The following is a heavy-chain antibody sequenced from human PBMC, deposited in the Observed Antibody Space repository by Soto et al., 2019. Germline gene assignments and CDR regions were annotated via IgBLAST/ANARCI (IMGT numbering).Heavy chain of an antibody. V-gene: IGHV4-59*01. J-gene: IGHJ5*02. CDR3: ARDLMGSNWFDP. CDR2: IYYSGST. D-gene: IGHD2-8*01. Sequence: QVQLQESGPGLVKPSETLSLTCTVSGGSISSYYWSWIRQPPVKGLEWIGYIYYSGSTNYNPSLKSRVTISVDTSKNQFSLKLSSVTAADTAVYYCARDLMGSNWFDPWGQGTLVTVSS. CDR1: GGSISSYY.